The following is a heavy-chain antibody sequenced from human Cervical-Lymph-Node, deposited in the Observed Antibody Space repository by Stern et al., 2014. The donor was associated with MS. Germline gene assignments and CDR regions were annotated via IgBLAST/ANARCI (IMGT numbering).Heavy chain of an antibody. J-gene: IGHJ5*02. V-gene: IGHV3-66*01. CDR3: TREMAARRLDP. CDR1: GSTVNSNY. D-gene: IGHD5-24*01. CDR2: FYSGIST. Sequence: EVQLVQSGGTLVQPGGSLRLSCAASGSTVNSNYITWVRQAPGKGLEWVSIFYSGISTYYAESVKGRFSFSIDNSKNTLFLHMNNLRVEDTAMYYCTREMAARRLDPWGQGTLVIVSA.